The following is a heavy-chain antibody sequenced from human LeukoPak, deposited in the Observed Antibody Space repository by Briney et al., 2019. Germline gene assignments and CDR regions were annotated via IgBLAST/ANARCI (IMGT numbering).Heavy chain of an antibody. CDR2: MNPNTGAT. D-gene: IGHD6-19*01. Sequence: ASVRVSCKPSGYTFTGYYLHWVRQAPGQAPEWVGWMNPNTGATLYARNFQDRVTLSRDTSINTGYMELNSLTIDDTAVYYCARDRVGSGWPRPFYFEFWGQGTLVIVSA. CDR1: GYTFTGYY. J-gene: IGHJ4*02. CDR3: ARDRVGSGWPRPFYFEF. V-gene: IGHV1-2*02.